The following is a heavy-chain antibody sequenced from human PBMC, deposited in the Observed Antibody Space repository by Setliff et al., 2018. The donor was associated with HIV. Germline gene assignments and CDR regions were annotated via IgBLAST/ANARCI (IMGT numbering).Heavy chain of an antibody. D-gene: IGHD3-9*01. V-gene: IGHV3-23*01. J-gene: IGHJ4*02. CDR1: GFTFSSYA. Sequence: LRLSCAASGFTFSSYAMSWVRQAPGKGLEWVSAISGSGGSTYYADSVKGRFTVSRDNSKNSLYLQMNSLRAEDTALYYCAREPYYDILTGYLDYWGQGALVTVSS. CDR2: ISGSGGST. CDR3: AREPYYDILTGYLDY.